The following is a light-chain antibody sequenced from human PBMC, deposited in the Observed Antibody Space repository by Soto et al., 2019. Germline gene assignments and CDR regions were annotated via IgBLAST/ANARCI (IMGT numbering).Light chain of an antibody. CDR1: QSVSSS. V-gene: IGKV3-15*01. CDR3: QQYNNWPRT. CDR2: GAS. Sequence: DIVLTQNTATLSWLPSDKISLSSRASQSVSSSLAWYQQKPGQAPRLLIYGASTRATGIPARFSGSGSGTEFTLTISSLQSEDFAVYYCQQYNNWPRTFGQGTKVDIK. J-gene: IGKJ1*01.